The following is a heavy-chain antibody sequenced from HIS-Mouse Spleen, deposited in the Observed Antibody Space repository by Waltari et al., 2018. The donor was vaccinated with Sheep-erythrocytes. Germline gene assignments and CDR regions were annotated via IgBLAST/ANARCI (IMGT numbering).Heavy chain of an antibody. Sequence: THTSYDINWVRQATGQGLEWMGLMNPNSGNTGYAQKFQGRVTMTRNTSISTAYMELSSLRSEDTAVYYCARGIAAAGTDWFDPWGQGTLVTVSS. CDR1: THTSYD. CDR3: ARGIAAAGTDWFDP. D-gene: IGHD6-13*01. J-gene: IGHJ5*02. CDR2: MNPNSGNT. V-gene: IGHV1-8*01.